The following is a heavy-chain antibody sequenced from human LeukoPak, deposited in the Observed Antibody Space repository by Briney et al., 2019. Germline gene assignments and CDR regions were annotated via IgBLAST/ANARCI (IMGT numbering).Heavy chain of an antibody. CDR2: ISWNSGSI. J-gene: IGHJ4*02. V-gene: IGHV3-9*01. Sequence: PGGSLRLSCAASGFTFDDYAMHWVRQAPGKGLEWVSGISWNSGSIGYADSVKGRFTISRDNAKNSLYLQMNSLRAEDTALYYCAKDIPGGAAGLSWGQGTLVTVSS. CDR1: GFTFDDYA. D-gene: IGHD6-13*01. CDR3: AKDIPGGAAGLS.